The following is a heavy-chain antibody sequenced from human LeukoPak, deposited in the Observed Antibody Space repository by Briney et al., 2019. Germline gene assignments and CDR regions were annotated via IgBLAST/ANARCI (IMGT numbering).Heavy chain of an antibody. CDR1: GGSISSYY. D-gene: IGHD2-2*01. CDR2: IYYSGST. V-gene: IGHV4-59*12. CDR3: ARGLSARKGYNWFDP. Sequence: RTSETLSLTCTVSGGSISSYYWSWIRQPPGKGLEWIGYIYYSGSTNYNPSLKSRVTISVDTSKNQFSLKLSSVTAADTAVYYCARGLSARKGYNWFDPWGQGTLVTVSS. J-gene: IGHJ5*02.